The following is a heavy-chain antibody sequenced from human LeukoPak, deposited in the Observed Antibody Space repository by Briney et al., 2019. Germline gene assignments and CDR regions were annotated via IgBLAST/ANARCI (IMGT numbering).Heavy chain of an antibody. Sequence: VSVKVSCKASGYTFTSYHMHWVRQAPGQGLEWMGKINLSGGSTTYAQKFQGRVTMTRDTSTGTVYMELSSLRSEDTAVYYCARDYVDDIPMIKDYWGQGTLVTVSS. V-gene: IGHV1-46*01. CDR1: GYTFTSYH. CDR3: ARDYVDDIPMIKDY. D-gene: IGHD2-8*01. J-gene: IGHJ4*02. CDR2: INLSGGST.